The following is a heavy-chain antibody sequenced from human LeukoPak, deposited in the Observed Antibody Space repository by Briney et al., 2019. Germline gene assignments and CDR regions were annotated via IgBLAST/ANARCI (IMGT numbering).Heavy chain of an antibody. V-gene: IGHV4-59*01. Sequence: SETLSLTCTVSGGSMSDYYWSWIRQPPGKGLEWIGYIYYSGTTNDNPSLKSRVTMSLDTSKNQFSLRLSSVTAADTALYYCARGLGPGVYADYWGQGTLVTVSS. J-gene: IGHJ4*02. CDR1: GGSMSDYY. D-gene: IGHD5/OR15-5a*01. CDR2: IYYSGTT. CDR3: ARGLGPGVYADY.